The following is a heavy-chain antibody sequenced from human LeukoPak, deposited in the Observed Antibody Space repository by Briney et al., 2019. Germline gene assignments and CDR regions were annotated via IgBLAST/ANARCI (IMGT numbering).Heavy chain of an antibody. CDR3: ARTTGYQDYFDY. J-gene: IGHJ4*02. V-gene: IGHV1-3*01. CDR1: GCTFTSYA. Sequence: ASVKVSCKASGCTFTSYAMHWVRQAPGQRLEWMGWINAGNGNTKYSQKFQGRVTITRDTSASTAYMELSSLRSEDTAVYYCARTTGYQDYFDYWGQGTLVTVSS. CDR2: INAGNGNT. D-gene: IGHD3-9*01.